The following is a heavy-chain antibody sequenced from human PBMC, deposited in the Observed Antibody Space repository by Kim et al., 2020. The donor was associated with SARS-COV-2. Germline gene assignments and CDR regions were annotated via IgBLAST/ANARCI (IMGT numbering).Heavy chain of an antibody. V-gene: IGHV4-59*02. CDR1: GGSVSNYF. Sequence: SETLSLTCTVSGGSVSNYFWSWIRQPPGKGLEYIGYIYYSGSTNYNPSLRSRVTISVDTSKNQFSLKLSSVTAADTAVYYCARIATNSGSWRNYFDYWGQGTLVTVSS. D-gene: IGHD1-26*01. CDR2: IYYSGST. J-gene: IGHJ4*02. CDR3: ARIATNSGSWRNYFDY.